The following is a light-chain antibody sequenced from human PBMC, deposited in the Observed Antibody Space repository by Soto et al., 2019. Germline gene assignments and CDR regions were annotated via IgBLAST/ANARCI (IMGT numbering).Light chain of an antibody. V-gene: IGLV1-40*01. J-gene: IGLJ2*01. CDR1: SSNIGAGFD. CDR3: QSYDSGLSDVV. CDR2: GNN. Sequence: QSVLTQPPSVSGAPGQRVTISCTGSSSNIGAGFDPHWYQQLPGKAPKLLIYGNNNRPSGVPDRFSGSKTGTSASLAITGLQAEDEADCYCQSYDSGLSDVVFGGGTKLTVL.